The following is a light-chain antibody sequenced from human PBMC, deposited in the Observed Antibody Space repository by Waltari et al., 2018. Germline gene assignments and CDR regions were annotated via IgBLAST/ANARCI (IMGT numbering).Light chain of an antibody. CDR1: SGHSSYI. CDR2: LEGSGSY. CDR3: ETWDSNTHV. J-gene: IGLJ3*02. Sequence: QPVLTQSSSASASLGSSVKLTCTLSSGHSSYIIAWHQQQSGKAPRYLMKLEGSGSYNKGSGGPDRFSGSSSGTDRYLTISNLQSEDEADYYCETWDSNTHVFGGGTKLTVL. V-gene: IGLV4-60*03.